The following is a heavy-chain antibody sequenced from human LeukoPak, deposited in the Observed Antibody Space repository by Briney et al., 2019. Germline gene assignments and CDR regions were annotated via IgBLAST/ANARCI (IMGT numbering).Heavy chain of an antibody. CDR2: IWYDGSNK. Sequence: PGGSLRLSCAASGFTFSSYGMHWVRQAPGKGLEWVAIIWYDGSNKYYADSVKGRFTITRDNAKNSLYLQMNSLRAEDTALYYCARRFDSWGQGTLVTVSS. CDR3: ARRFDS. V-gene: IGHV3-33*03. CDR1: GFTFSSYG. J-gene: IGHJ4*02.